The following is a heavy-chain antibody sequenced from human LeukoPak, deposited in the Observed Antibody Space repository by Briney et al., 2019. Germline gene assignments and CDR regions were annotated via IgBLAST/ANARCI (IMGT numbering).Heavy chain of an antibody. CDR1: GFTFSSYA. Sequence: PGGSLRLSCAASGFTFSSYAMSWVRQAPGKGLEWVSAISGSGGSTYYADSVKGRFTISRDNSKNTLYLQMNSLRAEDMAVYYCAKDRRELLSHWFDPWGQGTLVTVSS. J-gene: IGHJ5*02. V-gene: IGHV3-23*01. D-gene: IGHD3-10*01. CDR3: AKDRRELLSHWFDP. CDR2: ISGSGGST.